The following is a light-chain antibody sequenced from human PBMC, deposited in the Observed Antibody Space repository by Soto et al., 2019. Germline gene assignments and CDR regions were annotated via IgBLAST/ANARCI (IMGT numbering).Light chain of an antibody. CDR3: RSYTSSSTLV. V-gene: IGLV2-14*01. J-gene: IGLJ2*01. CDR2: DVS. Sequence: QSALTQPASVSGSPGQSITISCTGTSSDVGGYNYVSWYQQHPGKAPKLMIYDVSNRPSGVPNRFSGSKSGNTASLTISGLQDEDEADYYCRSYTSSSTLVFGGGTKLTVL. CDR1: SSDVGGYNY.